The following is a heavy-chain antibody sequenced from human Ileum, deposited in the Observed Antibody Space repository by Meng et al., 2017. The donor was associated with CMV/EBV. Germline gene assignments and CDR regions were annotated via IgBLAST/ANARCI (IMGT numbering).Heavy chain of an antibody. V-gene: IGHV4-30-4*08. D-gene: IGHD2-15*01. CDR1: GGSITDGNYY. J-gene: IGHJ4*02. CDR3: VRQVVAASFDY. Sequence: LQDSSPRPAKPSHTRSLTCTFPGGSITDGNYYWSWIRQPPGRGLEWIGYIYYSGSTYYKPSLKSRVTISLDTSKNQFSLNLRSVTATDAAVYYCVRQVVAASFDYWGQGALVTVSS. CDR2: IYYSGST.